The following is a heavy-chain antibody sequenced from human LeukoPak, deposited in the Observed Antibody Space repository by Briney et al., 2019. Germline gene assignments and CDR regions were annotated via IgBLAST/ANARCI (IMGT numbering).Heavy chain of an antibody. CDR2: ISRSSSYT. D-gene: IGHD6-19*01. CDR1: GFTFSDYY. J-gene: IGHJ4*02. CDR3: AGGIAVAGTGFFDY. Sequence: PGGSLRLSCAASGFTFSDYYMNWIRQAPGKGLEWISTISRSSSYTDYADSVKGRFSISRDNAKNSLYLQMNSLGAEDTAAYYCAGGIAVAGTGFFDYWGQGTLVTVSS. V-gene: IGHV3-11*03.